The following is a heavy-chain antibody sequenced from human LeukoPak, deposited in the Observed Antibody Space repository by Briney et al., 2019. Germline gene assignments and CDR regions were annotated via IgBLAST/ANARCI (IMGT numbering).Heavy chain of an antibody. J-gene: IGHJ6*02. CDR3: ARVGPGSGSYSNYYYYGMDV. D-gene: IGHD1-26*01. Sequence: VASVTVSCKASGYTFTSYAMHWVRQAPGQRLEWMGWINAGNGNTKYSQKFQGRVTITRDTSASTAYMELSSLRSEDTAVYYCARVGPGSGSYSNYYYYGMDVWGQGTTVTVSS. CDR1: GYTFTSYA. V-gene: IGHV1-3*01. CDR2: INAGNGNT.